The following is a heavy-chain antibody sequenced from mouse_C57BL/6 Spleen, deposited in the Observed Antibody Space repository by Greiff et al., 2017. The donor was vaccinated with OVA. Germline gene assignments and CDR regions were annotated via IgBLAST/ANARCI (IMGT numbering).Heavy chain of an antibody. Sequence: EVHLVESGEGLVKPGGSLKLSCAASGFTFSSYAMSWVRQTPEKRLEWVAYISSGGDYIYYADTVKGRFTISRDNARNTLYLQMSSLKSEDTAMYYCTSCPDYYGSSYGYFDVWGTGTTVTVSS. CDR2: ISSGGDYI. J-gene: IGHJ1*03. CDR3: TSCPDYYGSSYGYFDV. CDR1: GFTFSSYA. V-gene: IGHV5-9-1*02. D-gene: IGHD1-1*01.